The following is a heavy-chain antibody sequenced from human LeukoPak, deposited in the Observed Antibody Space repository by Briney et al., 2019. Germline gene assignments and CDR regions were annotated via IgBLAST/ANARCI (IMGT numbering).Heavy chain of an antibody. CDR2: IYYSGST. D-gene: IGHD2-15*01. V-gene: IGHV4-59*01. CDR3: ARGRYCSGGSCYPDAPTGV. CDR1: GGSISSYY. J-gene: IGHJ6*04. Sequence: PSETLSLTCTVSGGSISSYYWSWVRQPPGKGLEGIGYIYYSGSTNYNPSLKSRVTISVDTSKNQFSLKLSSVTAADTAVYYCARGRYCSGGSCYPDAPTGVWGKGTTVTVSS.